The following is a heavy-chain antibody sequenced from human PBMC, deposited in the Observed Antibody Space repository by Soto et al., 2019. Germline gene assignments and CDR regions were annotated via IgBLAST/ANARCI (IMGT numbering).Heavy chain of an antibody. CDR3: ARGYCSSTSCYTEGEPYDY. V-gene: IGHV3-48*02. D-gene: IGHD2-2*02. CDR1: GFTFSSYS. J-gene: IGHJ4*02. Sequence: EVQLVESGGGLVQPGGSLRLSCAASGFTFSSYSMKWVRQAPGKGLEWVSYNSSSSSTIYYADSVKGRFTISRDNAKNSLYLQMNSLRDEDTAVYYCARGYCSSTSCYTEGEPYDYWGQGTLVTVSS. CDR2: NSSSSSTI.